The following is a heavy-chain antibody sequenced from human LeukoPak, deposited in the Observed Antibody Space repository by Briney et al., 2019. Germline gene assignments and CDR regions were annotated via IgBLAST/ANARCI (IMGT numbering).Heavy chain of an antibody. CDR2: INHSGSA. D-gene: IGHD3-3*01. J-gene: IGHJ4*02. CDR1: GGSFSGYY. Sequence: SETLSLTCAVYGGSFSGYYWSWIRQPPGKGLEWIREINHSGSANYNPSLKSRVTISVDTSKNQFSLKLSSVTAADTAVYYCARRGYYDFWSGYPYYFDYWGQGTLVTVSS. V-gene: IGHV4-34*01. CDR3: ARRGYYDFWSGYPYYFDY.